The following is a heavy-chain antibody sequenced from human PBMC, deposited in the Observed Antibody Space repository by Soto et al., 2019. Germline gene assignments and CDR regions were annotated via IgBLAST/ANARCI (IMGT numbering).Heavy chain of an antibody. Sequence: LRLSRVVSRFTFIVYSMHWVRQAPVKGLMWVSRINSDGTSTIYADSVKGRFTISRDNAKNKLYLQMHSLRAEDTAVYYCARVKDTAVAMYYSYYYGMDVWGQGTTVTVSS. CDR2: INSDGTST. CDR3: ARVKDTAVAMYYSYYYGMDV. D-gene: IGHD5-18*01. CDR1: RFTFIVYS. V-gene: IGHV3-74*01. J-gene: IGHJ6*02.